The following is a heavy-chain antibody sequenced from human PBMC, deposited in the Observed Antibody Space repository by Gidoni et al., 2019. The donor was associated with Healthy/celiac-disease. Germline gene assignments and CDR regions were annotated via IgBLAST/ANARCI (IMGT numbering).Heavy chain of an antibody. D-gene: IGHD1-26*01. CDR1: GYSFTSYW. Sequence: EVQLVQSGAEVRKHGESLKISCKGSGYSFTSYWLGWLRQMPGKGLEWMGHIDTGDSDTICSPSFQGEVTISADKSISTAYLQWSSLKASDTAMYYCASGGGSGSPVDYFDYWGQGTLVTVSS. J-gene: IGHJ4*02. CDR2: IDTGDSDT. CDR3: ASGGGSGSPVDYFDY. V-gene: IGHV5-51*01.